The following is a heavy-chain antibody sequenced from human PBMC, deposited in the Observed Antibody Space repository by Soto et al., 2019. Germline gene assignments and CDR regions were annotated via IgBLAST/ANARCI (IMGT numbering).Heavy chain of an antibody. V-gene: IGHV3-7*01. CDR3: ARQHCGGHCHLDY. CDR1: GFTCSNYG. CDR2: IAEAGGET. Sequence: GGSLRFPCVASGFTCSNYGMNWARQAPGRGRESVATIAEAGGETNHVFSVKGRFSISRDNAKNSLYLQMNSLGTEETAAYYCARQHCGGHCHLDYWGQGSLGTVSA. D-gene: IGHD2-21*02. J-gene: IGHJ4*02.